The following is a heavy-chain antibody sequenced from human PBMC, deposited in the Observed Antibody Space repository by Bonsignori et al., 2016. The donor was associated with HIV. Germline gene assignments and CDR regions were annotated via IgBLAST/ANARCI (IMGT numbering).Heavy chain of an antibody. CDR1: GFNVSDNY. J-gene: IGHJ4*02. Sequence: VQLVESGGDLVQPGGSLRLSCAVSGFNVSDNYMSWVRQAPGKGLEWISFIYSGGKTYYADSVKGRFIISRDSSRNTLYLQMNGLRAEDTAVYFCARGPPAQPWFRLGELPPYFFEYWGQGTLVTVSS. CDR2: IYSGGKT. V-gene: IGHV3-66*01. CDR3: ARGPPAQPWFRLGELPPYFFEY. D-gene: IGHD3-10*01.